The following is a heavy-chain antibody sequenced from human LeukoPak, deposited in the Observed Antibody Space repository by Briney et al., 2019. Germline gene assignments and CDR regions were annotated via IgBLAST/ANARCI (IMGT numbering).Heavy chain of an antibody. CDR1: GFTFSSYG. Sequence: PGGTLRLSCAASGFTFSSYGMHWVRQAPGKGLEWVAVISYDGSNKYYADSVKGRFTISRDNSKNTLYLQMNSLRAEDTAVYYCAKPYLYSSGWYDFGAFDIWGQGTMVTVSS. J-gene: IGHJ3*02. CDR2: ISYDGSNK. V-gene: IGHV3-30*18. CDR3: AKPYLYSSGWYDFGAFDI. D-gene: IGHD6-19*01.